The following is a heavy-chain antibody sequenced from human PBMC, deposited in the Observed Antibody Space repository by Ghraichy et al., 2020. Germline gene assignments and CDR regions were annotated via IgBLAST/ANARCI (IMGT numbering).Heavy chain of an antibody. Sequence: SQTLSLTCTVSGGSISSSSYYWGWIRQPPGKGLEWIGSIYYSGSTYYNPSLKSRVTISVDTSKNQFSLKLSSVTAADTAVYYCARHEGYCSGGSCYFFWFDPWGQGTLVTVSS. CDR1: GGSISSSSYY. J-gene: IGHJ5*02. D-gene: IGHD2-15*01. V-gene: IGHV4-39*01. CDR2: IYYSGST. CDR3: ARHEGYCSGGSCYFFWFDP.